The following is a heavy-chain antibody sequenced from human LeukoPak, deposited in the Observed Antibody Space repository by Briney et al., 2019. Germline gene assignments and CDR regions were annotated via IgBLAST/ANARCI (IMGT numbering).Heavy chain of an antibody. Sequence: GESLRLSCAVSGITLSNYGMSWVRQAPGKGLEWVAGISDSGGNTKYADSVKGRFTISRDNPKNTLYLQMNSLRAEDTAVYFCAKRGVVIRVILVGFHKEAYYFESWGQGALVTVSS. CDR2: ISDSGGNT. J-gene: IGHJ4*02. D-gene: IGHD3/OR15-3a*01. V-gene: IGHV3-23*01. CDR3: AKRGVVIRVILVGFHKEAYYFES. CDR1: GITLSNYG.